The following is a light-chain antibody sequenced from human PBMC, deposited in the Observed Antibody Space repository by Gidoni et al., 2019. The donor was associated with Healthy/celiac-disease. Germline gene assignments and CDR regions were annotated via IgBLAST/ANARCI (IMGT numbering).Light chain of an antibody. CDR1: SSNIGSNT. CDR2: SNN. Sequence: QSVLTQPPSASGTPGQRVTISCSGSSSNIGSNTVNWYQQLPGTAPKLIIYSNNQRPSGVPDRFSGSKSGTSASLAISGLQSEDEADYYCAAWDDSLNGLYVFGTGTKVTVL. J-gene: IGLJ1*01. CDR3: AAWDDSLNGLYV. V-gene: IGLV1-44*01.